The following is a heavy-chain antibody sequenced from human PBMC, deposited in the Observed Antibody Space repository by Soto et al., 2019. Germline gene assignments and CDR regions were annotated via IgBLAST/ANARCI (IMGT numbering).Heavy chain of an antibody. D-gene: IGHD6-13*01. CDR1: GYTFTSYG. Sequence: GASVKVSCKASGYTFTSYGISWVRQAPGQGLEWMGWISAYNGNTNYAQKLQGRVTMITDTSTSTACMELRSLRSDDTAVYYCARDKEAWRSWSFPWFDPWGQGTLVTVSS. V-gene: IGHV1-18*01. J-gene: IGHJ5*02. CDR2: ISAYNGNT. CDR3: ARDKEAWRSWSFPWFDP.